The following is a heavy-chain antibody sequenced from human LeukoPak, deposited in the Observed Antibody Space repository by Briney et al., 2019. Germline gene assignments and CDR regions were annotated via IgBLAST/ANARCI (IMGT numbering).Heavy chain of an antibody. CDR3: ARHRWYYYDSSGYLDY. Sequence: SETLSLTCTVSGGSISSYYWSWIRQPPGKGLEWIGYIYYSGSTYYNPSLKSRVTISVDTSKNQFSLKLSSVTAADTAVYYCARHRWYYYDSSGYLDYWGQGTLVTVSS. V-gene: IGHV4-59*04. J-gene: IGHJ4*02. CDR1: GGSISSYY. D-gene: IGHD3-22*01. CDR2: IYYSGST.